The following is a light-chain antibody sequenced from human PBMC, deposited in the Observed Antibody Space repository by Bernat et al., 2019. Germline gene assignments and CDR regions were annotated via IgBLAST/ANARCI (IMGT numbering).Light chain of an antibody. CDR2: LGS. Sequence: DIVMTQSPLSLPVIPGEPASISCRSSQSLLHSNGYNYLDWYLQKPGQSPQLLIYLGSNRASGVPDRFSGSGSGTDFTLKISRVEAEDVGVYYCMQAIQIPFTFGPGTTVDIK. V-gene: IGKV2-28*01. J-gene: IGKJ3*01. CDR3: MQAIQIPFT. CDR1: QSLLHSNGYNY.